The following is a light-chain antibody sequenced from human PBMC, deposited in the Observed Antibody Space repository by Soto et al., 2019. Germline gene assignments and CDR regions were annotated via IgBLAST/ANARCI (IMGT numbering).Light chain of an antibody. Sequence: EIVLTQSPVTLSLSPGERATLSCRASRSFASSYLGWYQQKPGQAPRLLIYAAFNRAAGIPARFSGSGSGTDFTLTISSLEPEDSAVYYCQQRNIWPPVTFGQGTRLEIK. V-gene: IGKV3D-20*02. J-gene: IGKJ5*01. CDR3: QQRNIWPPVT. CDR2: AAF. CDR1: RSFASSY.